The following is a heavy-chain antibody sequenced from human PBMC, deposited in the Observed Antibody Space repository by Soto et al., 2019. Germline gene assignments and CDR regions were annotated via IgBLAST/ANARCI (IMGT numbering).Heavy chain of an antibody. Sequence: GASVKVSCKASVYTFTGYYMHWVRQAPGQGLEWMGWINPNSGGTNYAQKFQGWVTMTRDTSISTAYMELSRLRSDDTAVYYCARDRTRGLGNWFDPWGQGTLVTVSS. V-gene: IGHV1-2*04. CDR3: ARDRTRGLGNWFDP. J-gene: IGHJ5*02. CDR1: VYTFTGYY. D-gene: IGHD2-15*01. CDR2: INPNSGGT.